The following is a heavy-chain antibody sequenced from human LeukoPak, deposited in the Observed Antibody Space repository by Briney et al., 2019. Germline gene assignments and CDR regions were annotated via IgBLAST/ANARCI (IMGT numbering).Heavy chain of an antibody. CDR2: ISAYNGNT. CDR1: GYTFTSYG. CDR3: ARVDRSPDIVVVPAAIIRPGAFDI. D-gene: IGHD2-2*01. J-gene: IGHJ3*02. Sequence: GASVKVSCKASGYTFTSYGISWVRQAPGQGLEWTGWISAYNGNTNYAQKLQGRVTMTTDTSTSTAYMELRSLRSDDTAVYYCARVDRSPDIVVVPAAIIRPGAFDIWGQGTMVTVSS. V-gene: IGHV1-18*01.